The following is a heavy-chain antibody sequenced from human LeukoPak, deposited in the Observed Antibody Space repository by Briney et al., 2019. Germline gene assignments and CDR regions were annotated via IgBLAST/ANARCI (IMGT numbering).Heavy chain of an antibody. CDR3: ARSPSVGQLDP. J-gene: IGHJ5*02. CDR2: IIPILGIA. D-gene: IGHD2-2*01. V-gene: IGHV1-69*02. CDR1: GGTFSSYT. Sequence: SVKVSCKASGGTFSSYTISWVRQAPGQGPEWMGRIIPILGIANYAQKFQGRVTITADKSTSTAYMELSSLRSEDTAVYYCARSPSVGQLDPWGQGTLVTVSS.